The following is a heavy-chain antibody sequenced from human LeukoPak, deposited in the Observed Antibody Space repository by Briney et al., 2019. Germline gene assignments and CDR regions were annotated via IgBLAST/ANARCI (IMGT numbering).Heavy chain of an antibody. CDR3: ARVESRIAAAGTVY. V-gene: IGHV3-48*01. CDR1: GSTFSDYG. Sequence: GGSLRLSCAGSGSTFSDYGMNWVRQTPGKGLEWISYISSGGSIIYYADSVKGRFTISRDNAKNSLFLQLNSLRAEDTAQYYCARVESRIAAAGTVYWGQGTLVTVSS. J-gene: IGHJ4*02. D-gene: IGHD6-13*01. CDR2: ISSGGSII.